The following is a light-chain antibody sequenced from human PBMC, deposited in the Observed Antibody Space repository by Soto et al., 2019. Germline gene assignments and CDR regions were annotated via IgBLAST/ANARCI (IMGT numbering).Light chain of an antibody. CDR2: GAS. V-gene: IGKV3-15*01. Sequence: ETVMRQSPATLSVSPGESATLSCRASQSVSTNLAWYQQKRGQAPRLLIYGASARAAGIPARFSGSGSGTEFTFTISSLQSEDFAVYYCQQYDDWPLTFSRGTKVDNK. J-gene: IGKJ4*01. CDR3: QQYDDWPLT. CDR1: QSVSTN.